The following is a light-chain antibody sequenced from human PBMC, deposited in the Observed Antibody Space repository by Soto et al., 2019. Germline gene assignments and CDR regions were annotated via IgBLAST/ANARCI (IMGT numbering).Light chain of an antibody. V-gene: IGKV1-39*01. CDR3: QQTYNTPLT. Sequence: IQMTQSPSSLAASVGDRITITCRASQTISTYVNWYRQKSGAAPELLLYDASTLQSGVPSRFSGGASRTDFTLTISSLQLEDFATYYCQQTYNTPLTFGQGTKVEIK. J-gene: IGKJ1*01. CDR1: QTISTY. CDR2: DAS.